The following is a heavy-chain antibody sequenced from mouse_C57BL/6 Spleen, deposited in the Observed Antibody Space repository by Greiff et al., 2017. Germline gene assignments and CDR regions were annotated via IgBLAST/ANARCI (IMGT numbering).Heavy chain of an antibody. CDR1: GYSFTGYY. CDR3: ARPVPYYYAMDY. V-gene: IGHV1-42*01. Sequence: EVKLQESGPELVKPGASVKISCKASGYSFTGYYMNWVKQSPEKSLEWIGEINPSTGGTTYNQKFKAKATLTVDKSSSTAYMQLKSLTSEDSAVYYCARPVPYYYAMDYWGQGTSVTVSS. J-gene: IGHJ4*01. CDR2: INPSTGGT.